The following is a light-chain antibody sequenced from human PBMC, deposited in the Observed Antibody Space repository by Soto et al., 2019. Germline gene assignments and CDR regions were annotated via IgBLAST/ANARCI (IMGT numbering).Light chain of an antibody. CDR3: QQHGT. J-gene: IGKJ1*01. CDR1: QSVSSN. Sequence: EIVMTQSPATLSVSPGERATLSCRASQSVSSNLAWYQQKPGQAPRLLIYGASTRATGIPARFSGSGSGTEFTLTISSLQSEDFAVYYCQQHGTFGQGTKVEIK. V-gene: IGKV3-15*01. CDR2: GAS.